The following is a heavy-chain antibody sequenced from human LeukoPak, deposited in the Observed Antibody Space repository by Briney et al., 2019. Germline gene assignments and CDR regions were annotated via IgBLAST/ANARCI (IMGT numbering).Heavy chain of an antibody. J-gene: IGHJ5*02. CDR3: AKGEVGYSSGWSPNWFDP. CDR1: GFTFSSYG. V-gene: IGHV3-30*02. CDR2: IRYDGSNK. Sequence: PGGSLRLSCAASGFTFSSYGMHWVRQAPGKGLEWVAFIRYDGSNKYYADSVKGRFTISRDNSKNTLYLQMNSPRAEDTAVYYCAKGEVGYSSGWSPNWFDPWGQGTLVTVSS. D-gene: IGHD6-19*01.